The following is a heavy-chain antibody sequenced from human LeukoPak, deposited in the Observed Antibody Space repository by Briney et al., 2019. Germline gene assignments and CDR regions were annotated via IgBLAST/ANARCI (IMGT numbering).Heavy chain of an antibody. CDR2: ISSSRSYI. CDR3: ARDRSPMVRGAHYLDY. D-gene: IGHD3-10*01. CDR1: GFTFSSYS. V-gene: IGHV3-21*01. J-gene: IGHJ4*02. Sequence: PGGSLRHSCAASGFTFSSYSMNWVRQAPGKGLEWVSSISSSRSYIYYADSVKGRFTISRDNAKNSLYLQMNSLGAEDTAVYNCARDRSPMVRGAHYLDYLGQGTLVTVSS.